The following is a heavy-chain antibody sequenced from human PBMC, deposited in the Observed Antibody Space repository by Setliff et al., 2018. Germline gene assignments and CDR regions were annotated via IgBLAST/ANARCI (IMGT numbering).Heavy chain of an antibody. V-gene: IGHV4-4*02. CDR1: GDSISSGNW. D-gene: IGHD6-19*01. CDR3: ARAISGWYSAHYYYMDV. CDR2: INHSGNT. J-gene: IGHJ6*03. Sequence: SETLSLTCAVSGDSISSGNWWSWVRQPPEKGLEWIGEINHSGNTNYNPSLKSRVTISVDKSTNQFSLKLNSVTAADTAVYCARAISGWYSAHYYYMDVWGKGTTVTVSS.